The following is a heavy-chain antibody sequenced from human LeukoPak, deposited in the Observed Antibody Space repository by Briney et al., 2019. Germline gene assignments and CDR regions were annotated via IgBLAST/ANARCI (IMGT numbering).Heavy chain of an antibody. Sequence: ASVKVSCKASGYTFTSYGISWVRQAPGQGLERMGWISAYNGNTNYAQKLQGRVTMTTDTSTSTAYMELRSLRSDDTAVYYCARARGSGGNYYYGSGSYHYWGQGTLVTVSS. CDR2: ISAYNGNT. CDR1: GYTFTSYG. V-gene: IGHV1-18*01. CDR3: ARARGSGGNYYYGSGSYHY. J-gene: IGHJ4*02. D-gene: IGHD3-10*01.